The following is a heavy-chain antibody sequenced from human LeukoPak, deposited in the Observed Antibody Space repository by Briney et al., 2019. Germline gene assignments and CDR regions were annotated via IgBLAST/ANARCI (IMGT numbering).Heavy chain of an antibody. D-gene: IGHD3-10*01. Sequence: ASVKVSCKASGYTFTGYYMHWVRQAPGQGLEWMGWINPNSGGTNYAQKFQGRVTMTRDTSISTAYMELSRLRSDDTAVYYCARGITMVRGVITYFDYWGQGTLVTVSS. CDR3: ARGITMVRGVITYFDY. V-gene: IGHV1-2*02. CDR1: GYTFTGYY. CDR2: INPNSGGT. J-gene: IGHJ4*02.